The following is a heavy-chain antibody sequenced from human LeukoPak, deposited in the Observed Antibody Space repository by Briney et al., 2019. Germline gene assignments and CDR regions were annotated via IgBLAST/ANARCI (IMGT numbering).Heavy chain of an antibody. CDR3: ARIIVGATRIHYMDV. J-gene: IGHJ6*03. V-gene: IGHV4-59*08. CDR2: IYYGGST. Sequence: PSETLTLTCTVSGGSISSYYWSWIRQPPGKGLEWIGYIYYGGSTNYNPSLKSRVTISVDTSKNQFSLKLSSVTAADTAVYYCARIIVGATRIHYMDVWGKGTPVTVSS. D-gene: IGHD1-26*01. CDR1: GGSISSYY.